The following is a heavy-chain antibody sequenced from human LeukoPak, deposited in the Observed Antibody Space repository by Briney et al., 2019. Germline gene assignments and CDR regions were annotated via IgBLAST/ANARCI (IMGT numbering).Heavy chain of an antibody. CDR3: AKDSSGWYSGYFDY. CDR2: ISGSGGST. D-gene: IGHD6-19*01. Sequence: GGSLRLSCAASGFTFSSYVMSWVRQAPGKGLEWVSAISGSGGSTYYADSVKGRFTISRDNSKNTLYLQMNSLRAEDTAVYYCAKDSSGWYSGYFDYWGQGTLVTVSS. CDR1: GFTFSSYV. J-gene: IGHJ4*02. V-gene: IGHV3-23*01.